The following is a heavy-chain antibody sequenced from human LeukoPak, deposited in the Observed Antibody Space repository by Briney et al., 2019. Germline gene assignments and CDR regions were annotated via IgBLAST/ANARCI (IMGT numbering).Heavy chain of an antibody. CDR1: GGSISSSSYY. V-gene: IGHV4-39*01. CDR3: ATRHDIVVVPAATGAIDY. J-gene: IGHJ4*02. CDR2: IYYSGST. Sequence: SETLSLTCTVSGGSISSSSYYWGWIRQPPGKGLEWIGSIYYSGSTYYNPSLKSRVTISVDTSKNQFSLKLSSVTAADTAVYYCATRHDIVVVPAATGAIDYWGQGTLVTVSS. D-gene: IGHD2-2*01.